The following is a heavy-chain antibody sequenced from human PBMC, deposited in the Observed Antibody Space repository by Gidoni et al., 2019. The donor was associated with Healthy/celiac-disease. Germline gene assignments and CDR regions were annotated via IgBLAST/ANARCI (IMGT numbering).Heavy chain of an antibody. Sequence: QVQLVESGGGVVQPGRSLRLSCAASGFTFSNYGMQWVRQAPGKGLEWVEVIWYEGSNKYYADSVKGRFTISRDNSKNTLYLQMNSLRAEDTAVYYCARDPYNWNYFDYWGQGTLVTVSS. J-gene: IGHJ4*02. CDR2: IWYEGSNK. D-gene: IGHD1-20*01. CDR3: ARDPYNWNYFDY. CDR1: GFTFSNYG. V-gene: IGHV3-33*01.